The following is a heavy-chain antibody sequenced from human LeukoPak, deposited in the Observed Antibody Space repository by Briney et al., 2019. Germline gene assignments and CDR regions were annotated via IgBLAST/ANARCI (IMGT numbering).Heavy chain of an antibody. J-gene: IGHJ5*02. Sequence: GGSLRLSCAASGFTFSSCSMNWVRQAPGKGLEWISFIRHDSSDIYYAGSVKGRFTISRDNPKSTLYLQMNSLRAEDTAVYYCARGEGITMVRGVIQSFGWFDPWGQGTLVTVSP. V-gene: IGHV3-21*05. CDR3: ARGEGITMVRGVIQSFGWFDP. D-gene: IGHD3-10*01. CDR1: GFTFSSCS. CDR2: IRHDSSDI.